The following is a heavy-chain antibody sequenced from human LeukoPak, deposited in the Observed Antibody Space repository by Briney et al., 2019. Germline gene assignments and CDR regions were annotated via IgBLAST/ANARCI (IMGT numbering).Heavy chain of an antibody. CDR2: INPNSGGT. D-gene: IGHD5-18*01. Sequence: ASVKVSCKASGYTFTSYGISWVRQAPGQGLEWMGWINPNSGGTNYAQKFQGRVTMTRDTSISTAYMELSRLRSDDTAVYYCARALGWDTAMVGIDYWGQGTLVTVSS. V-gene: IGHV1-2*02. CDR3: ARALGWDTAMVGIDY. CDR1: GYTFTSYG. J-gene: IGHJ4*02.